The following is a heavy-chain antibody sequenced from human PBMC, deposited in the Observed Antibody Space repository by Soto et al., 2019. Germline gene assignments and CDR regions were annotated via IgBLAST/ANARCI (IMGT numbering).Heavy chain of an antibody. CDR3: ARGSLKYYDYIWGSYRFDY. CDR2: INHSGST. CDR1: GGSFSGYY. D-gene: IGHD3-16*01. Sequence: SETLSLTCAVYGGSFSGYYWSWIRQPPGKGLEWIGEINHSGSTNYNPSLKSRVTISVDTSKNQFSLKLSSVTAADTAVYYCARGSLKYYDYIWGSYRFDYWGQGTLVTVSS. J-gene: IGHJ4*02. V-gene: IGHV4-34*01.